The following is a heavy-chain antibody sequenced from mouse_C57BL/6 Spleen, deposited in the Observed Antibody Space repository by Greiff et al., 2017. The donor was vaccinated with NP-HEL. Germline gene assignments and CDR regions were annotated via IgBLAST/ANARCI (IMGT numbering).Heavy chain of an antibody. CDR1: GFTFSSYG. J-gene: IGHJ2*01. D-gene: IGHD2-3*01. CDR3: ARQRGDGYFSY. Sequence: EVMLVESGGDLVKPGGSLKLSCAASGFTFSSYGMSWVRQTPDKRLEWVATISSGGSYTYYPDSVKGRFTISRDNAKNTLYLQMSSLKSEDTAMYYCARQRGDGYFSYWGQGTTLTVSS. CDR2: ISSGGSYT. V-gene: IGHV5-6*02.